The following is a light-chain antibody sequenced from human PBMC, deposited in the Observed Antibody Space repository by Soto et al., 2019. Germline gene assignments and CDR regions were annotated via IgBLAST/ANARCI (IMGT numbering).Light chain of an antibody. CDR2: GAS. CDR1: QTIGNK. CDR3: QQYNNWPS. Sequence: EIVLAKSQATLSVSPGERVTLSCRATQTIGNKLAWYLQRPGQAPRLLMYGASTRATDIPARFSGSGSGTEFTLTIRSLQSEDFAVYFCQQYNNWPSFGQGTRLAI. J-gene: IGKJ5*01. V-gene: IGKV3-15*01.